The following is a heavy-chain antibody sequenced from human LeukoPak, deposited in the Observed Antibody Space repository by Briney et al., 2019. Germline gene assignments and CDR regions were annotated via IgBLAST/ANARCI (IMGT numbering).Heavy chain of an antibody. CDR1: GFTFDDNT. D-gene: IGHD2-15*01. J-gene: IGHJ4*02. Sequence: PGGSLRLSCAASGFTFDDNTMHWVRQAPGKGLEWVSLITWDGDSTCYADSVKGRFTISRDNSKNSLYLQMNSLRTEDTALYYCAKDFGYCSGGSCPAFDYWGQGTRVTVSS. V-gene: IGHV3-43*01. CDR2: ITWDGDST. CDR3: AKDFGYCSGGSCPAFDY.